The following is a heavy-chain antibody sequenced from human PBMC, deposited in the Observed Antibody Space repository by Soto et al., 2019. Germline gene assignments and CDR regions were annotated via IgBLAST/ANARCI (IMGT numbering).Heavy chain of an antibody. V-gene: IGHV1-69*12. J-gene: IGHJ6*02. Sequence: QVQLVQSGAEVKKPGSSVTVSCKASGGTFGNSAISWVRQAPGQGLEWMGGTIPIFPTPDYTKKFQGRVTITADESTTRAYMELTSLRAEDTAVYYCARDKDRQQLGGNYFYGIDVWGQGTTVTVSS. CDR1: GGTFGNSA. CDR3: ARDKDRQQLGGNYFYGIDV. CDR2: TIPIFPTP. D-gene: IGHD3-3*02.